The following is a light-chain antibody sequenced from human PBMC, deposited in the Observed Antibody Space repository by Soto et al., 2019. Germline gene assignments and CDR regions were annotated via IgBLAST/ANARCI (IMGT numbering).Light chain of an antibody. CDR1: GSDVGAYNY. CDR2: EVS. J-gene: IGLJ1*01. CDR3: CSYVGGYSYV. Sequence: QSVLTQPPSASGSPGQSVTISCTGAGSDVGAYNYVSWYQQHPGKAPKLMIFEVSKRPSGVPDRFAGSKSGSTASLTVSGLQAEDEADYYCCSYVGGYSYVFGIGTKVTVL. V-gene: IGLV2-8*01.